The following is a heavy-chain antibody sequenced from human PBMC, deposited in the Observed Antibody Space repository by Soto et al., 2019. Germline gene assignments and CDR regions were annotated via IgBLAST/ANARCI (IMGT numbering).Heavy chain of an antibody. CDR1: GGSFSGYY. J-gene: IGHJ6*03. CDR3: ARGRRGQIVVVVAATPPYYYYMDV. V-gene: IGHV4-34*01. Sequence: SETLSLTCAVYGGSFSGYYWSWIRQPPGKGLEWIGEINHSGSTNYNPSLKSRVTISVDTSKNQFSLKLSSVTAADTAVYYCARGRRGQIVVVVAATPPYYYYMDVWGKGTTVTVSS. D-gene: IGHD2-15*01. CDR2: INHSGST.